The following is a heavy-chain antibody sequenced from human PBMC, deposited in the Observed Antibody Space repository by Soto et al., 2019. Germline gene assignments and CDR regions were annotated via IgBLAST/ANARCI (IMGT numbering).Heavy chain of an antibody. Sequence: GGSLRLSCAASGFTFSDHYMDWVRQAPGKGLEWVSRIKNKDRAYTREYAASVEGRFTISRDDSKNSVYPQMNSLKTEDTAMYYCARARSGYPIDLWGQGTLVTVSS. J-gene: IGHJ5*02. V-gene: IGHV3-72*01. D-gene: IGHD3-22*01. CDR1: GFTFSDHY. CDR3: ARARSGYPIDL. CDR2: IKNKDRAYTR.